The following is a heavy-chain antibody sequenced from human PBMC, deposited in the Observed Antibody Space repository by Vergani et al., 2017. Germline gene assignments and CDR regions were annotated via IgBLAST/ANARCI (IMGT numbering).Heavy chain of an antibody. CDR1: GYTFTSYA. D-gene: IGHD1-7*01. Sequence: QVQLVQSGAEVKKPGASVKVSCKASGYTFTSYAMHWVRQAPGQRLEWMGWINAGNGNTKYSQKFQGRVTITRDTSASTAYMELSSLRSEDTAVYYCARVFISPTLLNWNYQCAFDIWGQGTMVTVSS. V-gene: IGHV1-3*01. CDR2: INAGNGNT. J-gene: IGHJ3*02. CDR3: ARVFISPTLLNWNYQCAFDI.